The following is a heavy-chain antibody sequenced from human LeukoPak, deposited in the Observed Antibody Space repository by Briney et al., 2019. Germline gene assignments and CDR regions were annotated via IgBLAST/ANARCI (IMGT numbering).Heavy chain of an antibody. Sequence: PSETLSLTCTVSGGSISSYYWSWIRQPPGKGLEWIGYIYYSGSTNYNPSLKSRVTISVDTSKNQFSLKLSSVTAADTAVYYCARWVSFDWSTTRYNWFDPWGQGTLVTVSS. D-gene: IGHD3-9*01. CDR1: GGSISSYY. J-gene: IGHJ5*02. CDR3: ARWVSFDWSTTRYNWFDP. V-gene: IGHV4-59*01. CDR2: IYYSGST.